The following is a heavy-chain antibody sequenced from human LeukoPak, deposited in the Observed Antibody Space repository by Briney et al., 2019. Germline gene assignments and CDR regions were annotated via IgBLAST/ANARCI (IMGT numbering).Heavy chain of an antibody. CDR3: AKGSSGTYSAAFDI. Sequence: TGRSLRLSCVDSGLTFEDFAMHRVRHVPGRGLAWVSGLNWNSRNIGYADSVMGRFTVSRYNTKNSLYLEMNSLRLEDMATYFCAKGSSGTYSAAFDIWGQGTVVSVSS. J-gene: IGHJ3*02. CDR2: LNWNSRNI. D-gene: IGHD1-26*01. V-gene: IGHV3-9*03. CDR1: GLTFEDFA.